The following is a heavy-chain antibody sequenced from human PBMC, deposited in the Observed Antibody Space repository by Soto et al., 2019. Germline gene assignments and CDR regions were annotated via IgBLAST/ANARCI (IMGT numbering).Heavy chain of an antibody. CDR1: GGPFSTYA. CDR2: IIPIFGTA. J-gene: IGHJ5*02. Sequence: SVKVSCKASGGPFSTYAISWVRQAPGQGLEWTGGIIPIFGTANYAQRFLGRVTISADDSTSTAYMELRSLTSDDTAVYYCAKAMTIAYPNWFDPWGKGTQVTVS. D-gene: IGHD2-2*01. CDR3: AKAMTIAYPNWFDP. V-gene: IGHV1-69*13.